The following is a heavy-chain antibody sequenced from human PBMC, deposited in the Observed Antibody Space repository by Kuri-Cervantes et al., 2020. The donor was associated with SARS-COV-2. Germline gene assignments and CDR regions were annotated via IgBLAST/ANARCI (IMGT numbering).Heavy chain of an antibody. Sequence: ASVKVSCKASGYTFTGYGISWVRQAPGQGLEWLAIFSTSNGKTHYAQKFQGRVTLTTDTSTRTAYMELRSLRSDDTAVYYCAKEYGLGTYSPWFDSWGQGTLVTVSS. CDR1: GYTFTGYG. D-gene: IGHD3-10*01. CDR2: FSTSNGKT. V-gene: IGHV1-18*01. J-gene: IGHJ5*01. CDR3: AKEYGLGTYSPWFDS.